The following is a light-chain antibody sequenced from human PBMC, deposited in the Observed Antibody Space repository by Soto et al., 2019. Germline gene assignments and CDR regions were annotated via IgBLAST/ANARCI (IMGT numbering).Light chain of an antibody. V-gene: IGKV1-5*01. CDR3: QQYNSYSPIT. Sequence: DIQMTQSPSTLSASVGDRVTITCRASQSISSWLAWYQQKPGKAPKLLIYDASSLESGVPSRCSGSGSGTKFTHTISRLQHDDFATYYCQQYNSYSPITFGQGTRLEIK. CDR1: QSISSW. J-gene: IGKJ5*01. CDR2: DAS.